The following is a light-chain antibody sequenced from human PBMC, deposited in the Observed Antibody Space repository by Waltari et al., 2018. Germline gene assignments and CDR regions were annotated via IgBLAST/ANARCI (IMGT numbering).Light chain of an antibody. CDR2: GAS. V-gene: IGKV3-20*01. CDR3: QQYGSLPWT. CDR1: QSVSSSY. J-gene: IGKJ1*01. Sequence: EIVLTQSPGTLSLSPGARATLSCRASQSVSSSYLAWYQQKPGQAPRVLIHGASNRATGVPDRFSGSGSGTDFSLTISRLEPEDFAVYYCQQYGSLPWTFGQGTKVEIK.